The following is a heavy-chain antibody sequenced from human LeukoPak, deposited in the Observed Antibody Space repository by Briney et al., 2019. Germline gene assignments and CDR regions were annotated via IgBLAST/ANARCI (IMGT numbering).Heavy chain of an antibody. J-gene: IGHJ4*02. CDR1: GFTFSSYA. CDR3: ARGVGALY. D-gene: IGHD1-26*01. V-gene: IGHV3-30-3*01. CDR2: ISYDGSNK. Sequence: GRSLRLSCAASGFTFSSYAMHWVRQAPGKGLEWVAVISYDGSNKYYADSVKGRFTISRDNSKNTLYLQMNSLRAEDTAVYYCARGVGALYWGQGTLVTVSS.